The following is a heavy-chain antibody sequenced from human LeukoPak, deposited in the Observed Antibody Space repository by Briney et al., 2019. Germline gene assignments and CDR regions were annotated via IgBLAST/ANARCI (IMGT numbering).Heavy chain of an antibody. D-gene: IGHD4-17*01. J-gene: IGHJ3*02. CDR3: ASGDNAFNI. Sequence: SETLSLTCTVSGGSISSYKWSWIRQPAGKGLEWIGRIYTSENTNYNPSLKSRVTMSVNTSRNQFSLKVTSVTAADTAVYYCASGDNAFNIWGQGTMVTVSS. CDR2: IYTSENT. CDR1: GGSISSYK. V-gene: IGHV4-4*07.